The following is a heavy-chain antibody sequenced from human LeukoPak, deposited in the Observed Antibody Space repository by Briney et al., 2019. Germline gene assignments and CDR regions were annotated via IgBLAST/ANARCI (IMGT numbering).Heavy chain of an antibody. V-gene: IGHV3-21*01. CDR1: GFSFSSYS. CDR3: ARDPRVVVPAYFYYYYMDV. J-gene: IGHJ6*03. D-gene: IGHD2-2*01. CDR2: ISSSGSDM. Sequence: GGSLRLSCAATGFSFSSYSMNWVRLAPGKGLEWVSSISSSGSDMYYADSVRGRFIISRDNARNSLPLQMNSLRAEDTAVYFCARDPRVVVPAYFYYYYMDVWGKGTTVTVSS.